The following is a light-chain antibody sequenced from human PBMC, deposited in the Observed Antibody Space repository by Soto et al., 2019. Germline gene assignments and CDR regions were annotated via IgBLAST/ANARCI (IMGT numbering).Light chain of an antibody. Sequence: QSVLTQPPSASGTPGQRVTISCSGSNSNIGTNAVYWFQHLPGLAPKLMIYEVSNRPSGVSNRFSGSKSGNTASLTISGLQAEDEADYYCSSYTSSSTVVFGGGTKVTVL. CDR2: EVS. V-gene: IGLV2-14*01. CDR3: SSYTSSSTVV. CDR1: NSNIGTNA. J-gene: IGLJ2*01.